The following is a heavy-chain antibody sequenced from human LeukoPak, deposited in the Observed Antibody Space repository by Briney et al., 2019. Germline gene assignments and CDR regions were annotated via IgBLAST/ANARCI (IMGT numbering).Heavy chain of an antibody. J-gene: IGHJ5*02. D-gene: IGHD3-3*01. V-gene: IGHV4-34*01. CDR3: ARRGSLTLFGVATTNWFDP. CDR1: GGSFNGYY. CDR2: INHSERT. Sequence: SETLSLACAVYGGSFNGYYCNWIRQPPGKGLEWIGEINHSERTNDNPSLKSRVTISVDTSKNQSSLKLSSVTAADTAVYYCARRGSLTLFGVATTNWFDPWGQGTLVTVSS.